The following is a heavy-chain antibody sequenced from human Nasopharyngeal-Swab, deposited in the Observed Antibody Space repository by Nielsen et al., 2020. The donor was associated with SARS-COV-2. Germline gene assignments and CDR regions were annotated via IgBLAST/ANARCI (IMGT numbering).Heavy chain of an antibody. CDR2: IYHSGST. D-gene: IGHD3-22*01. V-gene: IGHV4-30-2*01. Sequence: SETLSLTCAVSGGSISSGGYSWSWIRQPPGKGLEWIGYIYHSGSTYYNPSLKSRVTISVDRSKNQFSLKLSSVTAADTAVCYCARARITMIVVVSAFDIWGQGTMVTVSS. J-gene: IGHJ3*02. CDR1: GGSISSGGYS. CDR3: ARARITMIVVVSAFDI.